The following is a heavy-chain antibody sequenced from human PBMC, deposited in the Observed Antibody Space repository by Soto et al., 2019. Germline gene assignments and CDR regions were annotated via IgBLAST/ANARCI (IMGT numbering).Heavy chain of an antibody. CDR3: ARGVLWFGEFTLGY. Sequence: GASVKVSCKASGYTFTSYDINWVRQATGQGLEWMGWMNPNSGNTGYAQKFQGRVTMTRNTSISTANMELSSLRSEDTAVYYCARGVLWFGEFTLGYWGQGTLVTVSS. D-gene: IGHD3-10*01. V-gene: IGHV1-8*01. CDR2: MNPNSGNT. J-gene: IGHJ4*02. CDR1: GYTFTSYD.